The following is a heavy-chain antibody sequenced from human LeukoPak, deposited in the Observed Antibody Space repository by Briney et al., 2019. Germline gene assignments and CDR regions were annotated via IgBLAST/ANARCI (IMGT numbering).Heavy chain of an antibody. V-gene: IGHV4-59*12. Sequence: SETLSLTCTVSGGSISSYYWSWIRQPPGKGLEWIGYIYYSGSTNYNPSLKSRVTISVDTSKNQFSLKLSSVTAADTAVYYCARLRGWELPAFDYWGQGTLVTVSS. D-gene: IGHD1-26*01. CDR2: IYYSGST. J-gene: IGHJ4*02. CDR1: GGSISSYY. CDR3: ARLRGWELPAFDY.